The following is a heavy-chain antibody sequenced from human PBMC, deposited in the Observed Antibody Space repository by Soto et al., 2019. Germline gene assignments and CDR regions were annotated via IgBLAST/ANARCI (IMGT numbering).Heavy chain of an antibody. D-gene: IGHD5-12*01. Sequence: NPSETLSLTCTVSGGSISSSSYYWGWIRQPPGKGLEWIGSIYYSGSTYYNPSLKSRVTISVDTSKNQFSLKLSSVTAADTAVYYCGRGGYDYGRWFDPWGQGTLVTVSS. CDR2: IYYSGST. CDR3: GRGGYDYGRWFDP. V-gene: IGHV4-39*01. CDR1: GGSISSSSYY. J-gene: IGHJ5*02.